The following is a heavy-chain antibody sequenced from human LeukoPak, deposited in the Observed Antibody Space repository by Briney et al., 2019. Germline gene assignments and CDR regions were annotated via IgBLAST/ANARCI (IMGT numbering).Heavy chain of an antibody. CDR3: ARNCFDP. V-gene: IGHV3-53*05. CDR2: IYSGGST. Sequence: PGGALRVSCAASGLTVSSDYMSWLRQAPGKGREGVSVIYSGGSTYYADCGKCRFTIPSDKSKNTVYLQMNSLRFEDTAMYYCARNCFDPWGQGTLVTVSS. J-gene: IGHJ5*02. CDR1: GLTVSSDY.